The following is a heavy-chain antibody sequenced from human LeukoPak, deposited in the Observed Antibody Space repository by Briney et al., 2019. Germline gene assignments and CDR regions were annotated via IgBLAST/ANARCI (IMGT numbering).Heavy chain of an antibody. D-gene: IGHD2-2*01. CDR3: ARVLAYCSSTSCHHAFDI. V-gene: IGHV4-59*01. CDR2: IYYSGST. CDR1: GGSISSYY. Sequence: SETLSLTCTVSGGSISSYYWSWIRQPPGKGLEWIGYIYYSGSTNYNPSLKSRVTISVDTSKNQFSLKLSSVTAADTAVYYCARVLAYCSSTSCHHAFDIWGQGTMVTVSS. J-gene: IGHJ3*02.